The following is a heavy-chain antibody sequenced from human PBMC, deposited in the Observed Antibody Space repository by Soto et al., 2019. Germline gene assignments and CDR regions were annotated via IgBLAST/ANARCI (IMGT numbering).Heavy chain of an antibody. CDR3: ARGPPWMDAFDI. J-gene: IGHJ3*02. CDR2: TSHTGTT. D-gene: IGHD1-1*01. Sequence: SQPMSLTCTVSDVSISSDYWAWILQSPGRGLEWIAYTSHTGTTDYSPSLKSRVTISLDTSKNQFSLKLTSVTAADTAVYYCARGPPWMDAFDIWGQGTKVTVSS. V-gene: IGHV4-59*01. CDR1: DVSISSDY.